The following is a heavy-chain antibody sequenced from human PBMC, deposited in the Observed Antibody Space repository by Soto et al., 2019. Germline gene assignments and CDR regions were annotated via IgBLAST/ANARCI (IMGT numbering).Heavy chain of an antibody. V-gene: IGHV3-21*01. J-gene: IGHJ3*02. CDR2: ISSSSSCI. Sequence: GGSLRLSCAASGFTFSSYSMNWVRQAPGKGLEWVSSISSSSSCIYYADSVKGRFTISRDNAKNSLYLQMNSLRAEDTAVYYCARDRGYPVNYAFDIWGQGTMVTVSS. CDR3: ARDRGYPVNYAFDI. D-gene: IGHD6-25*01. CDR1: GFTFSSYS.